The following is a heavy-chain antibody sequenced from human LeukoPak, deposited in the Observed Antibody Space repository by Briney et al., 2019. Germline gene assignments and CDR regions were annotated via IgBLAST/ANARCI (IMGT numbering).Heavy chain of an antibody. CDR3: AKDGDTMSGTYYYDMDV. CDR2: IRYDGSNK. Sequence: GGSLRLSCAASGFTFSNFGMHWVRQAPGKGLEWVAFIRYDGSNKYYADSVKGRFTISRDNSKNTLYLQMNSLRGEDTAVYYCAKDGDTMSGTYYYDMDVWGKGTTVTVSS. D-gene: IGHD1-26*01. CDR1: GFTFSNFG. V-gene: IGHV3-30*02. J-gene: IGHJ6*03.